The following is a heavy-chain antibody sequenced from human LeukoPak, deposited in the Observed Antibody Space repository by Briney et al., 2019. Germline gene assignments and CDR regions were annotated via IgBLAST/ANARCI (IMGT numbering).Heavy chain of an antibody. V-gene: IGHV3-30-3*01. D-gene: IGHD5-12*01. J-gene: IGHJ4*02. Sequence: PGRSLRLSCAASGFTFSSYAMHWVRQAPGKGLEWVAVISYDGSNKYYADSVKGRFTISRDNSKNTLYLQMNSLRAEDTAVYYCARDGGYSGYDLNDYWGQGTLVTVSS. CDR3: ARDGGYSGYDLNDY. CDR2: ISYDGSNK. CDR1: GFTFSSYA.